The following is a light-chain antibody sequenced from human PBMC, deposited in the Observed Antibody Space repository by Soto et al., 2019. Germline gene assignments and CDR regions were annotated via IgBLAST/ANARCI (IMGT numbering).Light chain of an antibody. Sequence: DIQMTQSPSSLSASVGDRVTITCQASQDISNYLNWYQQKPGKAPKLLIYDASNLETGVPSRFSGSGSGTDFTFTISSLQPEDIATYYCQQYDNLLTFGQGTDWRL. CDR3: QQYDNLLT. J-gene: IGKJ5*01. CDR2: DAS. V-gene: IGKV1-33*01. CDR1: QDISNY.